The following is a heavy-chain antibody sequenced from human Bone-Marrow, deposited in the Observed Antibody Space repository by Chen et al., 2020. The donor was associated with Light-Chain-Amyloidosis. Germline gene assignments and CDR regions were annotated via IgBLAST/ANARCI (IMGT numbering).Heavy chain of an antibody. Sequence: QVQLQESGPGLVKPSETLSLTCTVSGGSVSSGDYYWSWIRQPPGKGLEWIGYIYYSGATTYNPSLKSRVSISVDTSKNQFSLKLSSVTAADTAVYYCARDRRRGRITFSFDLWGQGTMVIVSS. J-gene: IGHJ3*01. CDR3: ARDRRRGRITFSFDL. V-gene: IGHV4-61*08. D-gene: IGHD3-16*01. CDR1: GGSVSSGDYY. CDR2: IYYSGAT.